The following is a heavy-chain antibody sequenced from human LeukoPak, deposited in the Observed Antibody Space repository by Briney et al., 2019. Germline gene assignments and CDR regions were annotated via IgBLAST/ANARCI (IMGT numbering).Heavy chain of an antibody. V-gene: IGHV4-59*01. CDR1: GGSISSDY. CDR2: IYYRGST. CDR3: ARLSGYSSGHYYSDY. D-gene: IGHD3-22*01. J-gene: IGHJ4*02. Sequence: PSETLSLTCTVSGGSISSDYWSWIRQPPGKGLEWIGYIYYRGSTNYNPSLKSRVAISVDTSKNQFSLKLSSVTAADTAVYYCARLSGYSSGHYYSDYWGQGTLVTVSS.